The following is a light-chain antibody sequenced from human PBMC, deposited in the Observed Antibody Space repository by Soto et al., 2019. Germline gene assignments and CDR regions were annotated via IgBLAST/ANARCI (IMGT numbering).Light chain of an antibody. CDR2: DAS. V-gene: IGKV1-5*01. CDR3: QQYNSYSS. Sequence: DIQMTQSPSSLSASVGDRVTITCRASQSISSYLNWYQQKPGKAPKLLIYDASSLESGVPSRFSGSGSGTEFTLTISSLQPDDFATYYCQQYNSYSSFAQGTKVDI. CDR1: QSISSY. J-gene: IGKJ1*01.